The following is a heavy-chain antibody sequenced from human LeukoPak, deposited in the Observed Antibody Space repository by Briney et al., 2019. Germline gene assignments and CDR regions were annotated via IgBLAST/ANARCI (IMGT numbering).Heavy chain of an antibody. Sequence: GGSLRLSCASSGFTFSNYWMSWVRQAPGKGLEWVANIKEDGSEKDYVDSVKGRFTISRDNAKNSLYLQMNSLRAEDTAIYYCARDWGAAGLWDYWGQGTLVTVSS. CDR2: IKEDGSEK. CDR3: ARDWGAAGLWDY. J-gene: IGHJ4*02. V-gene: IGHV3-7*05. D-gene: IGHD6-13*01. CDR1: GFTFSNYW.